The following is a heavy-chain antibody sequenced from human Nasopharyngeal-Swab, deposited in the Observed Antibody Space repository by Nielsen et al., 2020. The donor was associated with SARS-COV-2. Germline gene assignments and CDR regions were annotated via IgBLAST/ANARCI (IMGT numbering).Heavy chain of an antibody. Sequence: SCAASGVTFSSYAMSWVRQAPGEGLEWVSAISGSGGSTYYADSVKGRFTISRDNSKNTLYLQMNSLRAEDTAVYYCAKLSTTMVTPAFDYWGQGTLVTVSS. CDR2: ISGSGGST. D-gene: IGHD4-23*01. CDR3: AKLSTTMVTPAFDY. J-gene: IGHJ4*02. V-gene: IGHV3-23*01. CDR1: GVTFSSYA.